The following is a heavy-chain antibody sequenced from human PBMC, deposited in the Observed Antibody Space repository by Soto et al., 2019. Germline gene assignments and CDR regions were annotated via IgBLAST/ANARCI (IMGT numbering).Heavy chain of an antibody. Sequence: ASVKVSCKASGYTFTGYYMHWVRQAPGQGLEWMGWINPNSGGTNYAQNFQGWVTMTRDTSISTAYMELSRLRSDDTAVYYCARGDDFWSGYPRYYYMDVWGKGTTVTVSS. J-gene: IGHJ6*03. CDR2: INPNSGGT. CDR3: ARGDDFWSGYPRYYYMDV. CDR1: GYTFTGYY. V-gene: IGHV1-2*04. D-gene: IGHD3-3*01.